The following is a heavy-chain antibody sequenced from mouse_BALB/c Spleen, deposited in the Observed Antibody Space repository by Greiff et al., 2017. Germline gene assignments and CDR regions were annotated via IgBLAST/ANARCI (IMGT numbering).Heavy chain of an antibody. CDR2: IYPGSGST. D-gene: IGHD1-1*01. J-gene: IGHJ2*01. CDR1: GYTFTSYW. Sequence: LQQPGSELVRPGASVKLSCKASGYTFTSYWMHWVKQRHGQGLEWIGNIYPGSGSTNYDEKFKSKGTLTVDTSSSTAYMHLSSLTSEDSAVYYCTREGHFYGRGDYFDYWGQGTTLTVSS. V-gene: IGHV1S22*01. CDR3: TREGHFYGRGDYFDY.